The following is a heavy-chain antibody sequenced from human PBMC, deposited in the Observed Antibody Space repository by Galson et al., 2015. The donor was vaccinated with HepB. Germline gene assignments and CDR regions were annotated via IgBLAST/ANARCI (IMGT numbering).Heavy chain of an antibody. Sequence: SLRLSCAASGFTFSSYSMNWVRQAPGKGLEWVSSISSSSSYIYYADSVKGRFTISRDNAKNSLYLQMNSLRAEDTAVYYCARDSAPDILTGYANYYYYGMDVWGQGTTVTVSS. V-gene: IGHV3-21*01. J-gene: IGHJ6*02. CDR1: GFTFSSYS. CDR2: ISSSSSYI. CDR3: ARDSAPDILTGYANYYYYGMDV. D-gene: IGHD3-9*01.